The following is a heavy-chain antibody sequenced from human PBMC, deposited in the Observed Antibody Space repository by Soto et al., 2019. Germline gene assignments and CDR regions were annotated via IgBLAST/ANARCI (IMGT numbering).Heavy chain of an antibody. D-gene: IGHD6-13*01. CDR1: GYTFTSYD. Sequence: QVQLVQSGAEVKKPGASVKVSCKASGYTFTSYDINWVRQATGQGLEWMGWMNPNSGNTGYAQKFQGRVTMTRNTSISTAYMELSSLRSEDTAVYYCVGSSSGDSPIYFDYWGQGTLVTVSS. CDR2: MNPNSGNT. J-gene: IGHJ4*02. V-gene: IGHV1-8*01. CDR3: VGSSSGDSPIYFDY.